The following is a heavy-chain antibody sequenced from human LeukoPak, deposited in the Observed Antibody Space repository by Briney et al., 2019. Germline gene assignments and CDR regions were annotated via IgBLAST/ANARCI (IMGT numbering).Heavy chain of an antibody. CDR3: ARAAIVGATRALYY. Sequence: GASVKVSCKASGGTFSSYAISWVRQAPGQGLEWMGGIIPIFGTANYAQKFQGRVTITADKSTSTAYMELSSLRSEDTAVYYCARAAIVGATRALYYWGQGTLVTVSS. J-gene: IGHJ4*02. V-gene: IGHV1-69*06. D-gene: IGHD1-26*01. CDR2: IIPIFGTA. CDR1: GGTFSSYA.